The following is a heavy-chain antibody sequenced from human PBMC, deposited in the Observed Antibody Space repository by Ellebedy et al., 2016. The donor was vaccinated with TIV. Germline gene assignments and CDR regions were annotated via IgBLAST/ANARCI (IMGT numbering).Heavy chain of an antibody. CDR3: ARGLTGDYGVFDL. V-gene: IGHV3-23*01. CDR2: ISPSGDIT. D-gene: IGHD4-17*01. Sequence: GESLKISCAASGFTFRDFAMNWVRQAPGKGLEWVSAISPSGDITYFADSVKGRFTISRDNSQDTVHLQMHSLRAEDTAVYYCARGLTGDYGVFDLWGQGTMVTVSS. J-gene: IGHJ3*01. CDR1: GFTFRDFA.